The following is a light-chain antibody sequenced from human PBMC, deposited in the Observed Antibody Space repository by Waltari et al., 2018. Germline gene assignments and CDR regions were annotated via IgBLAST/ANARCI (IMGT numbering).Light chain of an antibody. CDR2: STY. Sequence: IVLTQSPGTLSLSPGDRATLSCRASQTVSTIALSWYQQKPGQAPRVLIYSTYNRATGIPDRFSGSGSGTDCTLTINRLAPEDFAMYYCQQYDGIVVTFGGGTKVEI. CDR3: QQYDGIVVT. V-gene: IGKV3-20*01. CDR1: QTVSTIA. J-gene: IGKJ4*01.